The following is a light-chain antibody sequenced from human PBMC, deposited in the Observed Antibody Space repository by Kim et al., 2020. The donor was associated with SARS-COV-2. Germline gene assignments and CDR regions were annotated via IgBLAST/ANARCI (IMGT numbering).Light chain of an antibody. J-gene: IGLJ2*01. V-gene: IGLV2-23*02. CDR3: CSYAGSSTEYVV. CDR2: EVS. CDR1: SSDVGSYNL. Sequence: QSALTQPASVSGSPGQSITISCTGTSSDVGSYNLVSWYQQHPGKAPKLMIYEVSKRPSGVSNRFSGSKSGNTASLTISGLQAEDEADYYCCSYAGSSTEYVVFGGGTKLTVL.